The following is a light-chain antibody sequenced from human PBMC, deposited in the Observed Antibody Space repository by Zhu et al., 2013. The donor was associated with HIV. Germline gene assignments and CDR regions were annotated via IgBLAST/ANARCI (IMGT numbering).Light chain of an antibody. CDR1: QSVGSY. CDR2: AAS. J-gene: IGKJ2*02. Sequence: DIQMTQSPSSLSASVGDRVTVTCRASQSVGSYLNWYQHKPGKAPELLIYAASSVQYGVPSRFSGSGSGTDFTLTISSLQPEDFATYYCLQSNSYPRTFGQGTRLEMK. V-gene: IGKV1-39*01. CDR3: LQSNSYPRT.